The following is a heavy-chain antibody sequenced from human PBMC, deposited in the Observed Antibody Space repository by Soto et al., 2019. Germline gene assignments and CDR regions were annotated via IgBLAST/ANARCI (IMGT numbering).Heavy chain of an antibody. J-gene: IGHJ4*02. CDR3: ARAPFGATIILGTLPDF. CDR1: GYTFTAYG. D-gene: IGHD3-3*01. V-gene: IGHV1-3*04. CDR2: INSGNGNT. Sequence: QVPLVQSGAELKKPGASVMVSCKASGYTFTAYGIHWVRQAPGQTLEWIGWINSGNGNTKYSDKMQDRVTITRDTAATTVYMEVRGPRSEDTAVYFCARAPFGATIILGTLPDFWGQGSLVTVSS.